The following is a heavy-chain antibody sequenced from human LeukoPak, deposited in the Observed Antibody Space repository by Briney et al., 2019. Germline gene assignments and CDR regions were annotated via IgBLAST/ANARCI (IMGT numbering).Heavy chain of an antibody. CDR2: IYYSGST. J-gene: IGHJ6*02. CDR1: GGSISSSSYY. V-gene: IGHV4-39*01. CDR3: ARPLSTPRLPGGMDV. Sequence: PSETLSLTCTVSGGSISSSSYYWGWIRQPPGKGLEWIGSIYYSGSTYYNPSLKSRVTISVDTSKNQLSLKLSSVTAADTAVYYCARPLSTPRLPGGMDVWGQGTTVTVSS. D-gene: IGHD5-18*01.